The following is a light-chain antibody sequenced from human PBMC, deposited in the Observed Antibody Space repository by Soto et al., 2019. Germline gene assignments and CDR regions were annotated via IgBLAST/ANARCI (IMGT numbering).Light chain of an antibody. Sequence: QSALTQPRSVSGSPGQSVTISCTGTSSDVGGYNYVSWYQQHPGKAPKLMIYDVTTRPSGVPDRFSGSKSGNTASLTISGLQAEDEADYYCQSYDNSLSGWVFGGGTKLTVL. CDR2: DVT. CDR3: QSYDNSLSGWV. CDR1: SSDVGGYNY. J-gene: IGLJ3*02. V-gene: IGLV2-11*01.